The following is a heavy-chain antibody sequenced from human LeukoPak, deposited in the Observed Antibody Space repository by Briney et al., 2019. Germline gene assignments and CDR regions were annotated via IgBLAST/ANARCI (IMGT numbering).Heavy chain of an antibody. D-gene: IGHD3-10*01. Sequence: SVKVSCKASGGTFSSYAISWVRQAPGQGLEWMRGIIPIFGTANYAQKFQGRVTITADKSTSTAYMELSSLRSEDTAVYYCASRVAGAPNYYGMDVWGKGTTVTVSS. J-gene: IGHJ6*04. CDR3: ASRVAGAPNYYGMDV. CDR2: IIPIFGTA. V-gene: IGHV1-69*06. CDR1: GGTFSSYA.